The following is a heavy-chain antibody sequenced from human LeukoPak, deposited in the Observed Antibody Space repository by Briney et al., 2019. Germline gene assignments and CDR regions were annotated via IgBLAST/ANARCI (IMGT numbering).Heavy chain of an antibody. D-gene: IGHD6-13*01. J-gene: IGHJ4*02. CDR2: IYTSGIT. CDR3: ARGNSSSWPLDY. Sequence: SQTLSLTCTVSGGSISSGSYYWSWIRQPAGKGLEWIGRIYTSGITNYNPSLKSRVTISLDTSKNQLSLKLTSVTAADTAVYYCARGNSSSWPLDYWGQGTLVTVSS. CDR1: GGSISSGSYY. V-gene: IGHV4-61*02.